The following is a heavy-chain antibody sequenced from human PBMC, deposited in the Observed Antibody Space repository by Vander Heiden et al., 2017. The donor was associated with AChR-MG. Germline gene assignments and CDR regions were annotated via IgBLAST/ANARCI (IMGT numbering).Heavy chain of an antibody. Sequence: QVQLVQSGAEVKKPGSSVKVSCKPYVGTFSGYAISWVRQAPGQGLEWMGGIIPIVGTANYAQKFQGRVTITADESTSTAYMELSSLRSEDTAVYYCAAGGDPTVTTFWFDPWGQGTLVTVSS. CDR3: AAGGDPTVTTFWFDP. V-gene: IGHV1-69*01. D-gene: IGHD4-4*01. J-gene: IGHJ5*02. CDR2: IIPIVGTA. CDR1: VGTFSGYA.